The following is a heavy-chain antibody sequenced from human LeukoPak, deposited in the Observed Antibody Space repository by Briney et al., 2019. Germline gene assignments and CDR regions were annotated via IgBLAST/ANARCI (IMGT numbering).Heavy chain of an antibody. V-gene: IGHV1-18*01. CDR1: GYTFTSYG. Sequence: ASVKVSCKASGYTFTSYGISWVRQAPGLGLEWMGWISAYNGNTNYAQKFQGRVTMTTDTSTSTAYMELRSLRSDDTAVYYCAREDFHNWFDPWGQGTLVTVSS. J-gene: IGHJ5*02. CDR3: AREDFHNWFDP. D-gene: IGHD3/OR15-3a*01. CDR2: ISAYNGNT.